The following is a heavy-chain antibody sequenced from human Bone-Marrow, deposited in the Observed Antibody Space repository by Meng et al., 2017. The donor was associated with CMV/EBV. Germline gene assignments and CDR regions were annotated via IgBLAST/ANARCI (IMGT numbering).Heavy chain of an antibody. J-gene: IGHJ6*02. V-gene: IGHV3-23*03. Sequence: GESLKISCAASGFTFSSYSMNWVRQAPGKGLEWVSVIYSGGSSTYYADSVKGRFTISRDNSKNTLYLQMNSLRAEDTAVYYCAKGGSSSGNYYGMDVWGQGTTVTVSS. CDR2: IYSGGSST. D-gene: IGHD6-6*01. CDR3: AKGGSSSGNYYGMDV. CDR1: GFTFSSYS.